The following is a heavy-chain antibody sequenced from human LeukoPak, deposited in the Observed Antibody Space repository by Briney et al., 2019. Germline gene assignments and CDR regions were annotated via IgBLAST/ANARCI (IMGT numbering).Heavy chain of an antibody. V-gene: IGHV3-23*01. J-gene: IGHJ4*02. Sequence: GRSLRLSCVTSGFTFSSYGMSWVRQAPGKGLEWVSAISGSGGSTYYADSVKGRFTISRDNSKNTLYLQMNSLRAEDTAVYYCAKDSRVAVAGTGGFDYWGQGTLITVSS. D-gene: IGHD6-19*01. CDR1: GFTFSSYG. CDR3: AKDSRVAVAGTGGFDY. CDR2: ISGSGGST.